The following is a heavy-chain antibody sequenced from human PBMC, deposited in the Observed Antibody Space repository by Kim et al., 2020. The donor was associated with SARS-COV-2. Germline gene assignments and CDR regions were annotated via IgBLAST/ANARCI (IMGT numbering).Heavy chain of an antibody. Sequence: SETLSLTCTVSGGSISSGGYYWSWIRQHPGKGLEWIGYIYYSGSTYYNPSLKSRVTISVDTSKNQFSLKLSSVTAADTAVYYCARVKALYYYDSSGYYYLGPFFDYWGQGTLVTVSS. CDR1: GGSISSGGYY. V-gene: IGHV4-31*03. J-gene: IGHJ4*02. CDR2: IYYSGST. D-gene: IGHD3-22*01. CDR3: ARVKALYYYDSSGYYYLGPFFDY.